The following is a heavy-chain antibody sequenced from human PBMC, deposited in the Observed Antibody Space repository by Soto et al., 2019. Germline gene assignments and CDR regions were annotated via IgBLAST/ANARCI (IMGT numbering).Heavy chain of an antibody. Sequence: PSETLSLTCTVSGDSISSNNNYWSWIRQPPGEGLEWIGFISYSGTTSYSPSLKSRVAISLDTSKNQFSLSLSSVTAADTAVYYCDRGGRSSYGLDPGGQGTLATVTS. V-gene: IGHV4-30-4*01. CDR1: GDSISSNNNY. J-gene: IGHJ5*02. CDR3: DRGGRSSYGLDP. CDR2: ISYSGTT. D-gene: IGHD5-18*01.